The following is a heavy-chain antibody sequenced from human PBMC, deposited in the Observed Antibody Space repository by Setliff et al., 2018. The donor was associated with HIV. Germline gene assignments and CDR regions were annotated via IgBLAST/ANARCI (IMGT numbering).Heavy chain of an antibody. CDR3: ARVYSSRYLYYMDV. CDR1: GASISSLTYS. D-gene: IGHD6-13*01. J-gene: IGHJ6*03. V-gene: IGHV4-61*09. Sequence: KTSETLSLTCNVSGASISSLTYSWSWIRQPAGKGLEWIGHIDTSGNTRNNPSLKSRVTISLDTSKNQFSLKLISVTAADTAVYYCARVYSSRYLYYMDVWGKGATVTVSS. CDR2: IDTSGNT.